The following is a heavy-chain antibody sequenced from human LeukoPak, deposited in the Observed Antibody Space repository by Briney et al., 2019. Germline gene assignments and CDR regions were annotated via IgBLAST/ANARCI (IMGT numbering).Heavy chain of an antibody. J-gene: IGHJ6*03. V-gene: IGHV4-59*02. D-gene: IGHD3-10*01. CDR1: GGSVSDYY. CDR2: IYYTGST. CDR3: ARYYGSGSYYPYYYYYMDV. Sequence: PSETLSLTCTISGGSVSDYYWSWIRQSPGKGLEWIGYIYYTGSTTYNPSLKSRVTMSADTSKNQFSLNLNSVTAADTAVCYCARYYGSGSYYPYYYYYMDVWGKGTTVTISS.